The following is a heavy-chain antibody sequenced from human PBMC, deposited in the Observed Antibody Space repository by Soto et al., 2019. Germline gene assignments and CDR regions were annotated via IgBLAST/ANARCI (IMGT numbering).Heavy chain of an antibody. CDR2: IYYSGST. V-gene: IGHV4-30-4*01. J-gene: IGHJ6*02. CDR3: ASSIVVVPAARSPYYYYYGMDV. Sequence: SETLSLTCTVSGGSISSGDYYWSWIRQPPGKGLEWIGYIYYSGSTYYNPSLKSRVTISVDTSKNQFSLKLSSVTAADPAVYYCASSIVVVPAARSPYYYYYGMDVWGQGTTVTVSS. D-gene: IGHD2-2*01. CDR1: GGSISSGDYY.